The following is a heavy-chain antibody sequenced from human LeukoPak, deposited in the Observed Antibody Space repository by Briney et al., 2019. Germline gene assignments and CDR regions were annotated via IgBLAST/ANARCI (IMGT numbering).Heavy chain of an antibody. CDR2: INAGNGNT. CDR3: ATNLFSGGSSYGFYDMDV. Sequence: GASVKVSCKASDYTFTNYGFIWVRQAPGQGLEWMGWINAGNGNTKYSQKFQDRVTITRDTSASTAYMDLSSLRSEDTAVYYCATNLFSGGSSYGFYDMDVWGQGTTVTVSS. J-gene: IGHJ6*02. D-gene: IGHD2-15*01. V-gene: IGHV1-3*01. CDR1: DYTFTNYG.